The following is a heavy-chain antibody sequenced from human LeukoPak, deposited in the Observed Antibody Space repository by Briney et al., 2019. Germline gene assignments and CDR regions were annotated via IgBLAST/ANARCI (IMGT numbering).Heavy chain of an antibody. CDR3: ARAYSSSSDWFDP. D-gene: IGHD6-6*01. J-gene: IGHJ5*02. Sequence: SQTLSLTCTVSGGSISSGSYYWSWIRQPAGKGLGWIGRIYTSGSTNYNPSLKSRVTISVDTSKNQFSLKLSSVTAADTAVYYYARAYSSSSDWFDPWGQGTLVTVSS. CDR1: GGSISSGSYY. CDR2: IYTSGST. V-gene: IGHV4-61*02.